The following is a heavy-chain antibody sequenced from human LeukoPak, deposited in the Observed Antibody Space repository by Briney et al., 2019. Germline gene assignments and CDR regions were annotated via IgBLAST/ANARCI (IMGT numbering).Heavy chain of an antibody. J-gene: IGHJ3*02. Sequence: GGSLRLSCAASGFTFSSYWMSWVRQAPGKGLEWVANIKQDGSEKYYVDSVKGRFTISRDNAKNSLYLQMNSLRAEDTAVYYCAREGESNSEDAFDIWGQGTMVTVSS. D-gene: IGHD4-23*01. CDR3: AREGESNSEDAFDI. V-gene: IGHV3-7*01. CDR2: IKQDGSEK. CDR1: GFTFSSYW.